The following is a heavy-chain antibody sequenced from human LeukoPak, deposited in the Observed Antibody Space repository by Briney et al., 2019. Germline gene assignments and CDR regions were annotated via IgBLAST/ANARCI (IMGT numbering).Heavy chain of an antibody. CDR2: IYYSGST. Sequence: SETPSLTCTVSGGSISSYYWSWIRQPPGKGLEWIGYIYYSGSTNYNPSLKSRVTISVDTSKNQFSLKLSSVTAADTAVYYCARGTRNSQGDIWGQGTMVTVSS. D-gene: IGHD1/OR15-1a*01. CDR3: ARGTRNSQGDI. V-gene: IGHV4-59*01. CDR1: GGSISSYY. J-gene: IGHJ3*02.